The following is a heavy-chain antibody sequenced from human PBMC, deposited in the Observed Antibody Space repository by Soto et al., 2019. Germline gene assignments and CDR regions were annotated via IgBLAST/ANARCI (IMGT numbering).Heavy chain of an antibody. CDR2: IRSKTDGGTP. CDR3: TTEKGY. CDR1: GFTFLTAW. J-gene: IGHJ4*02. Sequence: EVQLVEAGGGLVKPGESLRLSCAASGFTFLTAWINWFRQAPGKGLEWVGRIRSKTDGGTPDYAAPVKGRFTISRDDSKNTLYVQMNSLKTEDTAIYYCTTEKGYWGQGTLVTVSS. V-gene: IGHV3-15*07.